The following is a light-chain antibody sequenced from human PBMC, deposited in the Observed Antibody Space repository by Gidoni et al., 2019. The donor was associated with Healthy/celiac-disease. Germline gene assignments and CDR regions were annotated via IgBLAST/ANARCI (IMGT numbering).Light chain of an antibody. Sequence: DIQMTQYPSSLSASVGDRVTITCQASQDISNYLNWYQQKPGKAPKLLIYDASNLETGVPSRFSGSGSGTDFTFTISSLQPEDIATYYCQQYDNLALTFGGXTKVEIK. CDR1: QDISNY. V-gene: IGKV1-33*01. CDR3: QQYDNLALT. CDR2: DAS. J-gene: IGKJ4*01.